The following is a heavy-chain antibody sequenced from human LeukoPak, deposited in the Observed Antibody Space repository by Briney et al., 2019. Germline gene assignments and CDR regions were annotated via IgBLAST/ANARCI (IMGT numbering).Heavy chain of an antibody. CDR3: ARDLSGSILYEYGDIFDY. D-gene: IGHD3-10*01. CDR2: INPSGGST. Sequence: ASVKVSCKASGGTFSSYAISWVRQAPGQGLEWMGIINPSGGSTSYAQKFQGRVTMTRDTSTSTVYMELSSLRSEDTAVYYCARDLSGSILYEYGDIFDYWGQGTLVTVSS. J-gene: IGHJ4*02. V-gene: IGHV1-46*01. CDR1: GGTFSSYA.